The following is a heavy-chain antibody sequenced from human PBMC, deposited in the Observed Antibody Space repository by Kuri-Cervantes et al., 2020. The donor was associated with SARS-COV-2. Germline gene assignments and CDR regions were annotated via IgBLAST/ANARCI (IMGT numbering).Heavy chain of an antibody. CDR3: ARLTIFGMVTDFDY. CDR1: GGSISGYF. D-gene: IGHD3-3*01. V-gene: IGHV4-4*07. J-gene: IGHJ4*02. Sequence: GSLRLSCTVSGGSISGYFWSWTRQPAGKGLEWIGRIYTSGYTIYNPSLESRVIMSLDTSKTQFFLELTSVTAADTAVYYCARLTIFGMVTDFDYWGPGTLVTVSS. CDR2: IYTSGYT.